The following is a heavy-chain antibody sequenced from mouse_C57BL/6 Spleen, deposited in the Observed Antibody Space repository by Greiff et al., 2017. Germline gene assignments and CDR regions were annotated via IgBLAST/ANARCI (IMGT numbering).Heavy chain of an antibody. J-gene: IGHJ2*01. Sequence: EVHLVESGEGLVKPGGSLKLSCAASGFTFSSYAMSWVRQTPEKRLEWVAYISSGGDYIYYADTVKGRFTISRDNARNTLYLQMSSLKSEDTAMYYCTREGMVTTGYYFDYWGQGTTLTVSS. D-gene: IGHD2-2*01. CDR3: TREGMVTTGYYFDY. CDR2: ISSGGDYI. CDR1: GFTFSSYA. V-gene: IGHV5-9-1*02.